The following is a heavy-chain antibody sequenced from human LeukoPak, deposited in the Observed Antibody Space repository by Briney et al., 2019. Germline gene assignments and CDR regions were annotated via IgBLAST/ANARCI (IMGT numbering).Heavy chain of an antibody. CDR1: SGSFSGYY. CDR3: ARGGYYGSGNDFRFDP. J-gene: IGHJ5*02. V-gene: IGHV4-34*01. D-gene: IGHD3-10*01. Sequence: SETLSLTCAVYSGSFSGYYWTWFRQPPGKGLEWIGEFNHNWGAKYNPSLKSRVTISVDTSKNQFSLKLSSVTAADTAIYYCARGGYYGSGNDFRFDPWGQGTLVTVSS. CDR2: FNHNWGA.